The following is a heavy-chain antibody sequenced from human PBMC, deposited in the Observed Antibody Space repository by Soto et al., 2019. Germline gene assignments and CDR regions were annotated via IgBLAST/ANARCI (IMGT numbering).Heavy chain of an antibody. Sequence: ASVKVSCKASGYTFTGYYMHWVRQAPGQGLEWMGIINPNGGSTSYAQKFQGRVTMTRDTSTSTVYMELSSLRSEDTAVYYCARCYGDVHWYFDLWGRGTLVTVSS. CDR1: GYTFTGYY. J-gene: IGHJ2*01. V-gene: IGHV1-46*01. D-gene: IGHD4-17*01. CDR2: INPNGGST. CDR3: ARCYGDVHWYFDL.